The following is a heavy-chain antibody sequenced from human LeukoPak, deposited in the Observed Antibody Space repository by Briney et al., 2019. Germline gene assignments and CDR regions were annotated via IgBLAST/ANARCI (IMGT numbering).Heavy chain of an antibody. D-gene: IGHD6-19*01. Sequence: KTSETLSLTCAVYGVSFSGYYWSWIRQPPGKGLEWIGEINHSGSTNYNPSLKSRVTISVDTSKNQFSLKLSSVTAADTAVYYCARLAGADRAVLDYWGQGTLVTVSS. J-gene: IGHJ4*02. CDR3: ARLAGADRAVLDY. V-gene: IGHV4-34*01. CDR1: GVSFSGYY. CDR2: INHSGST.